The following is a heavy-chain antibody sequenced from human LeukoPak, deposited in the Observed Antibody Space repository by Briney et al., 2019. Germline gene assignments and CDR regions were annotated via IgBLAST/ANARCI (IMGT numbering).Heavy chain of an antibody. CDR3: ARGIKPGF. CDR1: GGSFSGYY. CDR2: INHSENT. D-gene: IGHD1-14*01. V-gene: IGHV4-34*01. Sequence: SETLSLTCAVYGGSFSGYYWSWIRQPPGKGLEWIGEINHSENTNYNPSLKSRVTISVDTSKNQFSLKLTSVTAADTAVYYCARGIKPGFWGQGTLVTVSS. J-gene: IGHJ4*02.